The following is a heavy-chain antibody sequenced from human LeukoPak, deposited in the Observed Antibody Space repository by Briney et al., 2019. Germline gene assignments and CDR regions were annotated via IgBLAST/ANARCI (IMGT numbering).Heavy chain of an antibody. D-gene: IGHD5-18*01. CDR3: ARGGEDTAMADAFDI. V-gene: IGHV3-64*01. CDR2: ISSNGGST. Sequence: PGGSLRLSCAASGFTFSSYAMHWVRQAPGKGLEYVSAISSNGGSTYYANSVKGRFTISRDNSKNTLYLQMGSLRAEDMAVYYCARGGEDTAMADAFDIWGQGTMVTVSS. J-gene: IGHJ3*02. CDR1: GFTFSSYA.